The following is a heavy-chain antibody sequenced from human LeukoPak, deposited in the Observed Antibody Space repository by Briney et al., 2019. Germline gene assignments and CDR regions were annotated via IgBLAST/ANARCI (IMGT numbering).Heavy chain of an antibody. CDR3: ALSIAARPYYFDY. CDR2: IWYDGSNK. Sequence: PGGSLRLSCAASGFTFSSYGMHWVRQAPGKGLEWVAVIWYDGSNKYYADSVKGRSTISRDNSKNTLYLQMNSLRAEDTAVYYCALSIAARPYYFDYWGQGTLVTVSS. V-gene: IGHV3-33*01. D-gene: IGHD6-6*01. J-gene: IGHJ4*02. CDR1: GFTFSSYG.